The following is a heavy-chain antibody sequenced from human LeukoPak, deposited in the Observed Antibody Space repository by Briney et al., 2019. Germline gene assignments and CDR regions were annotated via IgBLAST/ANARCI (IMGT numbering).Heavy chain of an antibody. Sequence: ASVKVSGMASGYTFTGYYMHWVRQAPGQGLEWMGWINPNSGGTNYAQKFQGRVTMTRDTSISTAYMELSRLRSDDTAVYYCARDPSYCSSTSCYQYFQHWGQGTLVTVSS. J-gene: IGHJ1*01. CDR1: GYTFTGYY. CDR3: ARDPSYCSSTSCYQYFQH. D-gene: IGHD2-2*01. CDR2: INPNSGGT. V-gene: IGHV1-2*02.